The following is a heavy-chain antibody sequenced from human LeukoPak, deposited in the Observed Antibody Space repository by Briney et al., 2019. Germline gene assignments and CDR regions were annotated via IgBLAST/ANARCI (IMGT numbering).Heavy chain of an antibody. CDR3: ARVGLRYFDWSPAGNWFHP. CDR1: GGSISSYY. D-gene: IGHD3-9*01. V-gene: IGHV4-59*01. J-gene: IGHJ5*02. CDR2: IYYSGST. Sequence: SETLSLTCTVSGGSISSYYWSWIRQPPGKGLEWIGYIYYSGSTNYNPSLKSRVTISVDTSKNQFSLKLSSVTAADTAVYYCARVGLRYFDWSPAGNWFHPWGQGTLVTVSS.